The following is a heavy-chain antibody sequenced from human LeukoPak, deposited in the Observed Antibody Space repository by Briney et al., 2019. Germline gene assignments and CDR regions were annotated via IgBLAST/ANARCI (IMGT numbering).Heavy chain of an antibody. D-gene: IGHD2-2*02. V-gene: IGHV3-7*01. CDR2: LKQDGSEK. CDR1: TFSFSYYW. J-gene: IGHJ4*02. CDR3: ARGPREGYCTSTSCYRVFDY. Sequence: GGSLRLSCAASTFSFSYYWMSWVRLAPGKGLEWVANLKQDGSEKDYVDSVKGRFTISRDNAKNSLYLQMNSLRVEDTAVYYCARGPREGYCTSTSCYRVFDYWGQGTLVTVSS.